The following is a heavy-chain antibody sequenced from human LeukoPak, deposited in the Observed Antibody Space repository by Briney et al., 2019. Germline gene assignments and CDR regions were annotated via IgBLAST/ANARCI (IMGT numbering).Heavy chain of an antibody. Sequence: ASVKVSCKASGGTFSSYAISWVRQAPGQGLEWMGGIIPIFGTANYAQKFQGRVTITADKSTSTAYMELSSLRSEDTAVYYCARDRTSYYDILTGYLGYWGQGTLVTVSS. D-gene: IGHD3-9*01. CDR3: ARDRTSYYDILTGYLGY. J-gene: IGHJ4*02. V-gene: IGHV1-69*06. CDR1: GGTFSSYA. CDR2: IIPIFGTA.